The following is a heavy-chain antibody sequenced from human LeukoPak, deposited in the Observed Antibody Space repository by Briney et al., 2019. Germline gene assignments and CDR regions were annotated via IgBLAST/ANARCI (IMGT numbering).Heavy chain of an antibody. CDR3: AKDLWAAAGTLGIDY. Sequence: GGSLRLSCAASGFTVSSNYMSWVRQAPGKGLEWVSVIYSGGSTYYADSVKGRFTISRDNSKNTLYLQMNSLRAEDTAVYYCAKDLWAAAGTLGIDYWGQGTLVTVSS. CDR1: GFTVSSNY. V-gene: IGHV3-53*01. J-gene: IGHJ4*02. CDR2: IYSGGST. D-gene: IGHD6-13*01.